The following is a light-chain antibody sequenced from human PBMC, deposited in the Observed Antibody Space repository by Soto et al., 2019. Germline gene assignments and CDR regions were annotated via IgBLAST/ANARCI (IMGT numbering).Light chain of an antibody. V-gene: IGKV3D-15*01. Sequence: IVMTQSPATLSVSPGERATLSCRASERVSSNLAWYQQKPGQAPRLLLYATSTRAMGIPARFRGSGSGTEFTLTISSLQSEDFACDYCHQYHNLPRTFGQGTKVEIK. CDR3: HQYHNLPRT. CDR1: ERVSSN. CDR2: ATS. J-gene: IGKJ1*01.